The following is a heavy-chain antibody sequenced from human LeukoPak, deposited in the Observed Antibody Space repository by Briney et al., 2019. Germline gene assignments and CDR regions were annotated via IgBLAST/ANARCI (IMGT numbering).Heavy chain of an antibody. Sequence: PGGSLRLSCAASGFTVSSNYMSWVRQAPGKGLEWVSVIYSGGSTYYADSVKGRFTISRDNSKNTLYLQMNSLRAEDTAVYYCAKFLVALYYFDYWGQGTLVTVSS. CDR1: GFTVSSNY. V-gene: IGHV3-53*01. D-gene: IGHD5-12*01. CDR2: IYSGGST. CDR3: AKFLVALYYFDY. J-gene: IGHJ4*02.